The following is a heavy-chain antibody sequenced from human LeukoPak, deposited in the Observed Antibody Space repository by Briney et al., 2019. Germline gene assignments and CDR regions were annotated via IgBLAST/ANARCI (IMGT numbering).Heavy chain of an antibody. Sequence: PGGSLRLSCAASGFTFSSYAMSWVRQAPGKGLEWVSAISGSGGSTYYADSVKGWFTISRDNSKNTLYLQMNSLRAEDTAVYYCAKDLVGATVRGDYWGQGTLVTVSS. J-gene: IGHJ4*02. CDR2: ISGSGGST. CDR3: AKDLVGATVRGDY. D-gene: IGHD1-26*01. CDR1: GFTFSSYA. V-gene: IGHV3-23*01.